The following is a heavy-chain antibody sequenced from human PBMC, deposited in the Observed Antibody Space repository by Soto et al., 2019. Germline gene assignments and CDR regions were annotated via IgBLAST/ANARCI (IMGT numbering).Heavy chain of an antibody. CDR3: AKAGGSYLDAFDI. V-gene: IGHV3-30*18. CDR2: ISYDGSNK. Sequence: GGSLRLSCAASGFTFSSYGMHWVRQAPGKGLEWVAVISYDGSNKYYADSVKGRFTISRDNSKNTLYLQMNSLRAEDTAVYYCAKAGGSYLDAFDIWGQGTMVTVSS. J-gene: IGHJ3*02. D-gene: IGHD1-26*01. CDR1: GFTFSSYG.